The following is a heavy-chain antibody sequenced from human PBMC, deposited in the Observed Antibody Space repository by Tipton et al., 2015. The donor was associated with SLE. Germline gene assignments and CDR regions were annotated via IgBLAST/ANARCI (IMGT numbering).Heavy chain of an antibody. V-gene: IGHV3-21*03. D-gene: IGHD2-2*01. CDR3: AREGDRSSTSCPIYYYYGMDV. Sequence: SLRLSCAASGFTFSSYSMNWVRQAPGKGLEWVSSISSSSSYIYYADSVKGRFTISRDNAKNSLYLQMNSLRAEDTAVYYCAREGDRSSTSCPIYYYYGMDVWGQGTTVTVSS. CDR1: GFTFSSYS. J-gene: IGHJ6*02. CDR2: ISSSSSYI.